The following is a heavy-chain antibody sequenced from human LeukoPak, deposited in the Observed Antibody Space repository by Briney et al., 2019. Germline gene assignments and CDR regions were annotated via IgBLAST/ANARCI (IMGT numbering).Heavy chain of an antibody. CDR1: GGSISSYY. CDR2: IYYSGST. V-gene: IGHV4-59*01. Sequence: SETLSLTCTVSGGSISSYYWSWIRQPPGKGLEWIGYIYYSGSTNYNPSLKSRVTISVDTSKNQFSLKLSSVTAADTAVYYCARTYSSSWFNWFDPWGQGTLVTVSP. J-gene: IGHJ5*02. D-gene: IGHD6-13*01. CDR3: ARTYSSSWFNWFDP.